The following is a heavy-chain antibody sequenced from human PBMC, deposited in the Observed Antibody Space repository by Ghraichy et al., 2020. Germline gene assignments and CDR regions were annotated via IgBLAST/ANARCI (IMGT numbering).Heavy chain of an antibody. J-gene: IGHJ4*02. D-gene: IGHD2-2*01. Sequence: SETLSLTCAVYGGSFSGYYWSWIRQPPGKGLEWIGEINHSGSTNYNPSLKSRVTISVDTSKNQFSLKLSSVTAADTAVYYCARGPYGYCSSTSCYSLFDYWGQGTLVTVSS. CDR1: GGSFSGYY. V-gene: IGHV4-34*01. CDR2: INHSGST. CDR3: ARGPYGYCSSTSCYSLFDY.